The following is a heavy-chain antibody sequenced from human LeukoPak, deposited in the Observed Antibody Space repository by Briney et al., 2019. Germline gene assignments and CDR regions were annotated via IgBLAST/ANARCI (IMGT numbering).Heavy chain of an antibody. CDR3: ARRDCGGGSCYSHNAFDL. Sequence: GGSLRLSCAASGFTFSSYGMHWVRQAPGKGLEWVSVIYSGGGTYYADSVKGRFTISRDNSKNTVYLQMNSLRAEDTAVYYCARRDCGGGSCYSHNAFDLWGQGTLVTVSS. J-gene: IGHJ3*01. CDR2: IYSGGGT. CDR1: GFTFSSYG. V-gene: IGHV3-53*01. D-gene: IGHD2-15*01.